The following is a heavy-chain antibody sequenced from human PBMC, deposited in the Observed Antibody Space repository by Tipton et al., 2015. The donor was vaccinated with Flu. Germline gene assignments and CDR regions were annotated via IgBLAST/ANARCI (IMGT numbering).Heavy chain of an antibody. CDR3: ARQGPGGRSFDI. CDR2: ISYTGST. D-gene: IGHD2-8*02. CDR1: SGSISSVY. V-gene: IGHV4-59*08. J-gene: IGHJ3*02. Sequence: TLSLTCTVSSGSISSVYWSWIRQPPGKGLEWIAYISYTGSTNYNPSLKSRVTISIDTSKNQLSLKLSSVTAADTAVYYCARQGPGGRSFDIWGQGTMVTVSS.